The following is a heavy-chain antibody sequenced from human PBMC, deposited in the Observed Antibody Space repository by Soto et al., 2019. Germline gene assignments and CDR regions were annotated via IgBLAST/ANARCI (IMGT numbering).Heavy chain of an antibody. J-gene: IGHJ4*02. CDR2: ISPSGSNT. CDR3: VSWVSAHFDY. Sequence: GGSLRLSCTASGLTFNSQSMSWLRQAAGTGLEWVSTISPSGSNTHYADSVKGRFTISRDNSRNRLDLQMSSLRAADTALYYCVSWVSAHFDYWGQGTPVAVSS. V-gene: IGHV3-23*05. CDR1: GLTFNSQS. D-gene: IGHD3-16*01.